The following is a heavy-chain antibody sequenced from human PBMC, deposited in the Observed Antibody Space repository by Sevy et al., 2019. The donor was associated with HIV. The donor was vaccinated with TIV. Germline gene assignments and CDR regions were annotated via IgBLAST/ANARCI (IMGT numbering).Heavy chain of an antibody. CDR2: IFGSGGGT. J-gene: IGHJ3*02. D-gene: IGHD3-22*01. Sequence: GGSLRLSCAASGFTFSSYAMNWVRQAPGKGLEWVSTIFGSGGGTYYADSVKGRFTISRDNSKNTLYLQMNSLRAEDTAVYYCAGGRYDSSGSFDAFDIWGQGTMVIVSS. CDR3: AGGRYDSSGSFDAFDI. V-gene: IGHV3-23*01. CDR1: GFTFSSYA.